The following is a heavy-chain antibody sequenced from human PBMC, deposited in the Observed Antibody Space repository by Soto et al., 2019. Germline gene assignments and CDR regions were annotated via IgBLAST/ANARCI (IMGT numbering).Heavy chain of an antibody. Sequence: QVQLVQSGAEVKKPGSSVKVSCKASGGTFSSYTISWERQAPGQGLEWMGRIIPILGIANYAQKFQGRVTITADKSTSTAYMELSSLRSEDTAVYYCAREGCGGDCYLYYGMDVWGQGTTVTVSS. CDR1: GGTFSSYT. D-gene: IGHD2-21*02. J-gene: IGHJ6*02. CDR2: IIPILGIA. V-gene: IGHV1-69*08. CDR3: AREGCGGDCYLYYGMDV.